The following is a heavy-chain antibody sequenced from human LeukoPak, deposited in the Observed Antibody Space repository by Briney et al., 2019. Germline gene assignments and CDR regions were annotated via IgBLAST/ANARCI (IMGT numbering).Heavy chain of an antibody. V-gene: IGHV6-1*01. CDR1: GDSVSSNSAA. CDR2: TYYRSKWYN. J-gene: IGHJ3*02. D-gene: IGHD6-19*01. CDR3: ARDTGAWGSGWYAGAFDI. Sequence: PSQTLSLTCAISGDSVSSNSAAWNWIRQSPSRGLEWLGRTYYRSKWYNDYAVSVKSRITINPDTSKNQFSLQLNSVTPEDTAVYYCARDTGAWGSGWYAGAFDIWGQGTMVTVSS.